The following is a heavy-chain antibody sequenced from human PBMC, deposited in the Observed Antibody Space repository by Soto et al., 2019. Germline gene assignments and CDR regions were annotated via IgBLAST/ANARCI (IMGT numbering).Heavy chain of an antibody. D-gene: IGHD2-15*01. CDR2: IIPILGIA. J-gene: IGHJ4*02. V-gene: IGHV1-69*04. Sequence: ASVKVSCKASGGTFSSYTISWVRQAPGQGLEWMGRIIPILGIANYAQKFQGRVTITADKSTSTAYMELGSLRSEDTAVYYCARDLERSYCSGGSCYDGVDYWGQGTLVTVSS. CDR3: ARDLERSYCSGGSCYDGVDY. CDR1: GGTFSSYT.